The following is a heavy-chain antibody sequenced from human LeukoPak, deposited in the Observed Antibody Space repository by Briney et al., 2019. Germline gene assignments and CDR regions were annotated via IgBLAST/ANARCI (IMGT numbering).Heavy chain of an antibody. J-gene: IGHJ4*02. V-gene: IGHV3-21*06. CDR2: IGTDGYS. Sequence: GASLRLSCAASGFTFSTYEMNWVRQAPGKGLEWVSSIGTDGYSYSAVSVKGRFTISRDNAKSTLYLQMDSLTVEDTALYYCARGTVGGNPASAYWGQGTLVTVSS. CDR1: GFTFSTYE. CDR3: ARGTVGGNPASAY. D-gene: IGHD4-23*01.